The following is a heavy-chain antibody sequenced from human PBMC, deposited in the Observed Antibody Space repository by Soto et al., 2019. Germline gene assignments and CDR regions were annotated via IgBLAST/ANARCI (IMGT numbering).Heavy chain of an antibody. CDR3: ARGVAVAGTDYYYGMDV. CDR1: GGTFSSYA. Sequence: QVQLVQSGAEVKKPGSSVKVSCKASGGTFSSYAISWVRQAPGQGLEWMGGIIPIFGTANYAQKFQGRVTITADESTSTAYMELSSLRSEDTAVYYCARGVAVAGTDYYYGMDVWGQGTKVTVYS. V-gene: IGHV1-69*01. CDR2: IIPIFGTA. J-gene: IGHJ6*02. D-gene: IGHD6-19*01.